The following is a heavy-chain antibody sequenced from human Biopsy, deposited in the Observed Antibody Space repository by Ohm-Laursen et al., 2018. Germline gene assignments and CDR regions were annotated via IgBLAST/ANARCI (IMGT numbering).Heavy chain of an antibody. V-gene: IGHV1-2*02. Sequence: SVTVSCQPSGYTFTAFSVHWPRQPPGQGLGWMGWINPKIGDTDYPQNFQGRVAMTRDTSISTAYMDLSRLRSDDTAVYYCAGGRRHCSGTCSRWYFDLWGRGTLVTVSS. CDR3: AGGRRHCSGTCSRWYFDL. CDR1: GYTFTAFS. CDR2: INPKIGDT. J-gene: IGHJ2*01. D-gene: IGHD2-2*01.